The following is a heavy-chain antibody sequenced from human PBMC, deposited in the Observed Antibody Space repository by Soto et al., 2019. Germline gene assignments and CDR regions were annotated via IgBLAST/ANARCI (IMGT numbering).Heavy chain of an antibody. CDR1: GYTFSSCS. CDR2: INAGNGNT. J-gene: IGHJ4*02. Sequence: SVRSSSRAAGYTFSSCSMQYLHQYPGQRLEWMGWINAGNGNTKYSQKFQGRVIITRDTSASTAYMELSSLRSEDTAVYYCARDSLLVPVANFAYRGQGTLVTVSS. D-gene: IGHD2-2*01. CDR3: ARDSLLVPVANFAY. V-gene: IGHV1-3*01.